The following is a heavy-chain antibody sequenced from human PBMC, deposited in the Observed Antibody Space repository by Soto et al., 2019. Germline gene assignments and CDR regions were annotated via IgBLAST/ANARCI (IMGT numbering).Heavy chain of an antibody. CDR2: IIPIFGTA. V-gene: IGHV1-69*13. D-gene: IGHD6-13*01. J-gene: IGHJ1*01. CDR3: ASRNIAAAGYAEYFQH. Sequence: SVKVSCKASGGTFSSYAISWVRQAPGQGLEWMGGIIPIFGTANYAQKFQGRVTITADESTSTAYMELSSLRSEDTAVYYCASRNIAAAGYAEYFQHRGQGTLVTVSS. CDR1: GGTFSSYA.